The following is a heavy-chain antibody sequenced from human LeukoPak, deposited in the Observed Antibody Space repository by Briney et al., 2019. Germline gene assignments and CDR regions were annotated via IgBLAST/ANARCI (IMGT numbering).Heavy chain of an antibody. CDR1: GGSVSGGNYY. CDR3: TRTGSTGGY. CDR2: IHYSGTT. V-gene: IGHV4-61*01. Sequence: SETLSLTCTVSGGSVSGGNYYCSWIRQSPGKGLEWIGYIHYSGTTVYNPSLKSRVTMSIDTSKNQFSLNLSSATAADTAVYYCTRTGSTGGYWGQGTLVTVSS. D-gene: IGHD1-7*01. J-gene: IGHJ4*02.